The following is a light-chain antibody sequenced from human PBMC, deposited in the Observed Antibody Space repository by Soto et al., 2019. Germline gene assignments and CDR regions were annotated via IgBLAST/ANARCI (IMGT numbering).Light chain of an antibody. V-gene: IGLV2-14*03. Sequence: QYALTQPASVSGSPGQSITISCTGTSSDVGAYDFVSWYQQHPDKAPKLMIYEVSNRPSGVSNRFSGSKSVNTATLTISGLQAEDEADYYCSSYTSSSTRVFGTGTKLT. CDR2: EVS. CDR3: SSYTSSSTRV. CDR1: SSDVGAYDF. J-gene: IGLJ1*01.